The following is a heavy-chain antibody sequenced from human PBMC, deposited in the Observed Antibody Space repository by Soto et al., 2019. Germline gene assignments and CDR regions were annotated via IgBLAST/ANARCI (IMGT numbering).Heavy chain of an antibody. CDR3: ARDAAVPGESDRFDY. CDR2: AYHNGLT. J-gene: IGHJ4*02. V-gene: IGHV4-4*02. CDR1: GDSVTSNVW. D-gene: IGHD6-19*01. Sequence: QVQLQESGPGLVKPSGTLSLTCAVSGDSVTSNVWWSWVCQPPGKGLEWIGEAYHNGLTDYNPSLKSRVTMSVDTSKNEFSLKWTSLTAADTAIYYCARDAAVPGESDRFDYWGQGTLVTVSS.